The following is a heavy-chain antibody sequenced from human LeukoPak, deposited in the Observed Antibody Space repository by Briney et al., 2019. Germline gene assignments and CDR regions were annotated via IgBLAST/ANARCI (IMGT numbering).Heavy chain of an antibody. CDR2: FDPEDGET. CDR3: ATGRYYGSGSYKNWFDP. CDR1: GYTLTELS. V-gene: IGHV1-24*01. J-gene: IGHJ5*02. D-gene: IGHD3-10*01. Sequence: ASVKVSCKVSGYTLTELSMHWVRQAPGKGLEWMGGFDPEDGETIYAQKFQGRVTMTEDTSTDTAYMELSSLRSEDTAVHYCATGRYYGSGSYKNWFDPWGQGTLVTVSS.